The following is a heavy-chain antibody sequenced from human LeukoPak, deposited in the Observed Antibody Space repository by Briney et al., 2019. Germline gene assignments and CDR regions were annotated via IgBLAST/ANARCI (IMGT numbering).Heavy chain of an antibody. CDR1: GYIFTGYY. J-gene: IGHJ4*02. CDR3: ARRGAAGSYFDY. CDR2: INPDGGA. V-gene: IGHV1-2*02. D-gene: IGHD6-13*01. Sequence: ASVKVSCKASGYIFTGYYINWVRQAPGQGLEWMGWINPDGGADYAQKFQGRVTMTRDTSISTAYMALSRLRSDDTAVYYCARRGAAGSYFDYWGQGTLVTVSS.